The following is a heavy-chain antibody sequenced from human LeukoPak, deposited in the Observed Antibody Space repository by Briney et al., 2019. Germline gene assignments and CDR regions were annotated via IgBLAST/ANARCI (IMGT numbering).Heavy chain of an antibody. V-gene: IGHV4-59*01. Sequence: SETLSLTCTVSGGSISSYYWSWIRQPPGKGLEWIGYIYYSGSTNYNPSLKSRVTISVDTSKNQFSLKLSSVTAADTAVYYCARDVGRRRPFDYWGQGTLVTVSS. J-gene: IGHJ4*02. CDR2: IYYSGST. D-gene: IGHD1-26*01. CDR3: ARDVGRRRPFDY. CDR1: GGSISSYY.